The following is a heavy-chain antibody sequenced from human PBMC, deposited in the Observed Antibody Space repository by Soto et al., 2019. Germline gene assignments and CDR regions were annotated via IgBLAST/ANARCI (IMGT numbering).Heavy chain of an antibody. V-gene: IGHV4-39*01. D-gene: IGHD5-12*01. J-gene: IGHJ4*02. CDR3: ARGQMATITLDFDY. Sequence: SETLSLTCTVSGGSISSSSYYWGWIRQPPGKGLEWIGSIYYSGSTYYNPSLKSRVTISVDTSKNQFSLKLSSVTAADTAVYYCARGQMATITLDFDYWGQGTLVTVSS. CDR2: IYYSGST. CDR1: GGSISSSSYY.